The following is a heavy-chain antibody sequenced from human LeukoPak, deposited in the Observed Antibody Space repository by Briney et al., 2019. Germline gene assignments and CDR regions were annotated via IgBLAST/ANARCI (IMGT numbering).Heavy chain of an antibody. D-gene: IGHD3-10*01. J-gene: IGHJ6*02. CDR2: ISSSGSTI. CDR3: ASSRDYGSGSLYYYYYYGMDV. Sequence: PGRSLRLSCAASGFTFSDYYMSWIRQAPGKGLEWVSYISSSGSTIYYADSVKGRFTISRDNAKNSLYLQMNSLRAEDTAVYYCASSRDYGSGSLYYYYYYGMDVWGQGTTVTVSS. V-gene: IGHV3-11*01. CDR1: GFTFSDYY.